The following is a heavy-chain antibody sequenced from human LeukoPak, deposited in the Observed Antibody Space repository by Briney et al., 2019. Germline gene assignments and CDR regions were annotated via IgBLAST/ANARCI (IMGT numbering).Heavy chain of an antibody. CDR3: ARGRFQYSSSLFWFDP. J-gene: IGHJ5*02. D-gene: IGHD6-13*01. CDR1: GYTFTGYY. Sequence: ASVKVSCKASGYTFTGYYMHWVRQAPGQGLEWMGWINPNSGNTGYAQKFQGRVTMTRNTSISTAYMELSSLRSEDTAVYYCARGRFQYSSSLFWFDPWGQGTLVTVSS. CDR2: INPNSGNT. V-gene: IGHV1-8*02.